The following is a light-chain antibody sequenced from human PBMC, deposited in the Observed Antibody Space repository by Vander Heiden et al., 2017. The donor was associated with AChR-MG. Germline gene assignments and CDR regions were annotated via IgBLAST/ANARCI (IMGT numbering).Light chain of an antibody. CDR2: DAS. CDR3: HQRSNWP. J-gene: IGKJ1*01. V-gene: IGKV3-11*01. CDR1: QSVSSY. Sequence: EIVLTQSPATLSLSPGERATLSCRASQSVSSYLAWYQQKPGQAPRLLIYDASNRDTGIQARFSGSGSGTDFTLTSSSLEPEDFAVYYGHQRSNWPFGQGTKVEIK.